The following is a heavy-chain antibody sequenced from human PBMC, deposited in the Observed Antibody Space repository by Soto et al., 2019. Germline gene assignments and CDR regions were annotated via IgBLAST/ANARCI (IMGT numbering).Heavy chain of an antibody. V-gene: IGHV4-34*01. CDR2: INHSGST. J-gene: IGHJ3*02. Sequence: PSETLSLTCAVYGGSFSGYYWSWIRKPPGKGLECIGEINHSGSTNYTPSLKSRVTISVDTSKNQFCLKLSSVTAADTAVYYCARAGSITMVRGVTYAFDIWGQGTMVT. D-gene: IGHD3-10*01. CDR1: GGSFSGYY. CDR3: ARAGSITMVRGVTYAFDI.